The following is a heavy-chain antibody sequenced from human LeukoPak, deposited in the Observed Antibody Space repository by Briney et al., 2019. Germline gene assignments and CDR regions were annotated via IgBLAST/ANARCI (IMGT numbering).Heavy chain of an antibody. J-gene: IGHJ6*03. Sequence: GGSLRLSCAASGFTFSSYAMSWVRQAPGKGLEWVSAISGSGGSTYYADSVKGRFTISRDNSKNTLYLQMNSLRAEDTAVYYCAKDGGEYDDFWSGYYPTYYYYYYYMDVWGKGTTVTVSS. CDR3: AKDGGEYDDFWSGYYPTYYYYYYYMDV. D-gene: IGHD3-3*01. CDR2: ISGSGGST. CDR1: GFTFSSYA. V-gene: IGHV3-23*01.